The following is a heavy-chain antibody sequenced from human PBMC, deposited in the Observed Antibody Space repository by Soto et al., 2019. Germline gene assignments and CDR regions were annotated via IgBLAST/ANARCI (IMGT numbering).Heavy chain of an antibody. Sequence: ASVKVSCKASGGTFSSYAISWVRQAPGQGLEWMGGIIPIFGTANYAQKFQGRVTITADESTSTAYMELSSLRSEDTAVYYCARGAVRYSSGWYAPARMLALHYWGQGTLVTVS. D-gene: IGHD6-19*01. CDR2: IIPIFGTA. CDR1: GGTFSSYA. CDR3: ARGAVRYSSGWYAPARMLALHY. V-gene: IGHV1-69*13. J-gene: IGHJ4*02.